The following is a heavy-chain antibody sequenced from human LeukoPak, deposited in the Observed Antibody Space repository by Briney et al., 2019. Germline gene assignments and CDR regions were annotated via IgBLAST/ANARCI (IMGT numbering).Heavy chain of an antibody. CDR2: ISCDGSNK. J-gene: IGHJ4*02. V-gene: IGHV3-30-3*01. D-gene: IGHD6-13*01. Sequence: GGSLRLSCAASGFTFSSYAMNWVRQAPGKGLEWVAVISCDGSNKYYADSVKGRFTISRDNSKNTLYLQMNSLRAEDTAVYYCARGRDSSSWYRRLSVDYWGQGTLVTVSS. CDR1: GFTFSSYA. CDR3: ARGRDSSSWYRRLSVDY.